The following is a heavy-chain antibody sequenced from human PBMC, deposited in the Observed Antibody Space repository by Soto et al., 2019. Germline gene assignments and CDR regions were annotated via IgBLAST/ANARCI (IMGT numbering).Heavy chain of an antibody. J-gene: IGHJ4*02. CDR3: ARGTPCSGPSCYVGELDC. D-gene: IGHD2-2*01. CDR2: ISGNNGKT. CDR1: GYPFTNYG. V-gene: IGHV1-18*01. Sequence: ASVKVSCKASGYPFTNYGFSWMRQAPGQGLEWMGWISGNNGKTNYAQKFQGRVSMTTDTSTSTAYMELRGLTSDDTAVYYCARGTPCSGPSCYVGELDCWGQGTLVTVSS.